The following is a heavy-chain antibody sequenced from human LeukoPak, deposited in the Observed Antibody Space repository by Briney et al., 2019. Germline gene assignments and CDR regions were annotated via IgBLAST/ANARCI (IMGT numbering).Heavy chain of an antibody. CDR3: ASGSGYELGGAFDI. Sequence: VASVNVSCKASGYTFTGYYIYWVRQAPGQGLEWMGWINPNSGGTNYARKFQGRVTMTRDTSISTAYMELSRLRSDDTAVYYCASGSGYELGGAFDIWGQGTMVTVSS. D-gene: IGHD5-12*01. CDR2: INPNSGGT. CDR1: GYTFTGYY. V-gene: IGHV1-2*02. J-gene: IGHJ3*02.